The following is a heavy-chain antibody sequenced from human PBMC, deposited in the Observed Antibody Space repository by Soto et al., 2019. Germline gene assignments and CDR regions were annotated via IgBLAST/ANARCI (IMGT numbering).Heavy chain of an antibody. V-gene: IGHV3-7*01. J-gene: IGHJ4*02. CDR3: AKDTSGNLDY. Sequence: PGGSLRLSCAASGFTFSTSWMAWVRQAPMKGLEWVANIKEDGSVKHYADSVKCRFTISRENTKNTVYLQMNSLRAEDTAVYYCAKDTSGNLDYWGLGTLVTVSS. CDR1: GFTFSTSW. CDR2: IKEDGSVK. D-gene: IGHD3-3*01.